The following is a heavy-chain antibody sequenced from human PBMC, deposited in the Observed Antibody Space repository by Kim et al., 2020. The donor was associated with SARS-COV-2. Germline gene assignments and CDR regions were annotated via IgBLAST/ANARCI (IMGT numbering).Heavy chain of an antibody. J-gene: IGHJ4*02. V-gene: IGHV3-30*03. Sequence: SGKGRFTISRDKSKNTLYLQMNSLRAEDTAVYYCRAGITMIVVAQIRGDYWGQGTLVTVSS. CDR3: RAGITMIVVAQIRGDY. D-gene: IGHD3-22*01.